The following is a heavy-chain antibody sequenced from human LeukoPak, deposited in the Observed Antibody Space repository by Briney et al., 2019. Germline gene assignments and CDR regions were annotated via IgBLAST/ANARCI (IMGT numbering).Heavy chain of an antibody. Sequence: ASVKVSCKASGYTFTSYYMHWVRQAPGQGLEWMGWINPNSGGTNYAQKFQGRVTMTRDTSISTAYMELSRLRSDDTAVYYCARDVIVVVPAAILVGTYYYYGMDVWGQGTTVTVSS. J-gene: IGHJ6*02. CDR2: INPNSGGT. CDR3: ARDVIVVVPAAILVGTYYYYGMDV. D-gene: IGHD2-2*02. V-gene: IGHV1-2*02. CDR1: GYTFTSYY.